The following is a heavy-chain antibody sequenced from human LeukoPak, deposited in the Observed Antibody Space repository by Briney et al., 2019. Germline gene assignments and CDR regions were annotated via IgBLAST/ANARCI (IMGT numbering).Heavy chain of an antibody. CDR2: LSYTGKT. Sequence: PSETLSLTCNVSGVSVSTSHWNWIRQRPGKGLEWIDCLSYTGKTDYNPSLKSRVSISLGSSNNHFSLKLTSVTAADTAVYYCSEGYFEPFDHWGQGILVTVSS. CDR1: GVSVSTSH. CDR3: SEGYFEPFDH. V-gene: IGHV4-59*02. D-gene: IGHD2/OR15-2a*01. J-gene: IGHJ4*02.